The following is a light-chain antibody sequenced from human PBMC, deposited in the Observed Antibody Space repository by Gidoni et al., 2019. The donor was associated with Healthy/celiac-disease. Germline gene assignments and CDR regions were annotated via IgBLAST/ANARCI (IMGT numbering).Light chain of an antibody. CDR3: SSYTSSSTLDV. J-gene: IGLJ1*01. CDR2: DVS. CDR1: SSDVGGYNY. V-gene: IGLV2-14*01. Sequence: QSALTQPASVSGSPGQSLTISCTGTSSDVGGYNYVSWYQQHAGKAPKLMIYDVSNRPSGVSNRFSGSKSGNTASLTISGLQAEDEADYYCSSYTSSSTLDVVGTGTKVTVL.